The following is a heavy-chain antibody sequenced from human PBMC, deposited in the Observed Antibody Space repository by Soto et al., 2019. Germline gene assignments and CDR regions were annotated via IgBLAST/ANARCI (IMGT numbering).Heavy chain of an antibody. Sequence: QVQLQESGPGLVKPSQTLSLTCTVSGGSISSGGYYWGWIRQHPGKGLEWIGYIYYSGNTYDNPYLTSRVTISLDASENQISLKLTSVTAADTAVYYCARTATVFGVGDAFNIWGQGTMVAVSS. J-gene: IGHJ3*02. CDR3: ARTATVFGVGDAFNI. CDR2: IYYSGNT. V-gene: IGHV4-31*03. CDR1: GGSISSGGYY. D-gene: IGHD3-3*01.